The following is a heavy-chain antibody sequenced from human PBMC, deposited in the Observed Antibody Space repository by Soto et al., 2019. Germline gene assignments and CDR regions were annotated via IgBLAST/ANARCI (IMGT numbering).Heavy chain of an antibody. Sequence: ASVKVSCKASGYTFTGYYMHWVRQAPGQGLEWMGWINPNSGGTNYAQKFQGWVTMTRDTSISTAYMELSRLRSDDTAVYYCARTARQYTGIAARPPPEAYYYGMDVWGQGTTVPVSS. CDR3: ARTARQYTGIAARPPPEAYYYGMDV. V-gene: IGHV1-2*04. J-gene: IGHJ6*02. D-gene: IGHD6-6*01. CDR2: INPNSGGT. CDR1: GYTFTGYY.